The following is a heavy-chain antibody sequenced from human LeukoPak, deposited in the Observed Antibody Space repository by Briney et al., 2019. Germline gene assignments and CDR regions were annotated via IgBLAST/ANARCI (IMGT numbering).Heavy chain of an antibody. CDR2: IYYSGST. J-gene: IGHJ4*02. D-gene: IGHD3-10*01. Sequence: SETLSLTCTVSGGSISSSSYYWGWIRQPPGKGLEWIGSIYYSGSTYYNPSLKSRVTISVDTSKDQFSLKLSSVTAADTAVYYCARDSMVRGVISDYWGQGTLVTVSS. CDR1: GGSISSSSYY. V-gene: IGHV4-39*07. CDR3: ARDSMVRGVISDY.